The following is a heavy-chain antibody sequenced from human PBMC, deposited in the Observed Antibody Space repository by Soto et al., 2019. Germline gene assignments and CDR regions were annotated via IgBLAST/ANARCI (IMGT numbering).Heavy chain of an antibody. J-gene: IGHJ4*02. D-gene: IGHD5-18*01. CDR1: GFIFTNFW. V-gene: IGHV3-74*01. Sequence: VGSLRLSCEASGFIFTNFWMHWVRQVPGKGLVWVSRIDSDGSSTSYADSVKGRFTISRDNAKNTLYLQMKSLRAEDTAVYYCASGYRQLDYWGQGALVTVSS. CDR3: ASGYRQLDY. CDR2: IDSDGSST.